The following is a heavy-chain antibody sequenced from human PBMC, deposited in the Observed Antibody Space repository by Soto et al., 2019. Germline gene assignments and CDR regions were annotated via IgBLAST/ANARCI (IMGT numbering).Heavy chain of an antibody. CDR2: ISGSGGST. D-gene: IGHD5-12*01. CDR1: GFTFSSYA. CDR3: AKDPILATRNDAFDI. Sequence: GALRLSCAASGFTFSSYAMSWVLQAPWKGLEWVSAISGSGGSTYYADSVKGRFTISRDNSKNTLYLQMNSLRAEDTAVYYCAKDPILATRNDAFDIWGQGTMVTVSS. V-gene: IGHV3-23*01. J-gene: IGHJ3*02.